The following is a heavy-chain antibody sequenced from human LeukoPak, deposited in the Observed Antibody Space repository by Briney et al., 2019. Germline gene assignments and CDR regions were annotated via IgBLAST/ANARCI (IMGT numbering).Heavy chain of an antibody. V-gene: IGHV1-8*01. J-gene: IGHJ4*02. CDR1: GYTFTSYD. D-gene: IGHD6-19*01. Sequence: ASVKVSCKASGYTFTSYDINWVRQATGQGLEWMGWMNPNSGNTGYAQKFQGRVTMTRNTSISTAYMELSSLRSEGTAVYYCARNLLDSSGWYFIYYLDYWGQGTLVTVSS. CDR3: ARNLLDSSGWYFIYYLDY. CDR2: MNPNSGNT.